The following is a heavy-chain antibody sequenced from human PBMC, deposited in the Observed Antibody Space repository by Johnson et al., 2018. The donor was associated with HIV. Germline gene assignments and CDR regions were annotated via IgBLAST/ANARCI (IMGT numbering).Heavy chain of an antibody. CDR3: ASGPTPGVAARGALGGAFDI. V-gene: IGHV3-53*01. J-gene: IGHJ3*02. D-gene: IGHD6-6*01. CDR2: IYSGGST. Sequence: VQLVESGGGLIQPGGSLRLSCAASGFTVSSNYMSWVRQAPGKGLEWVSVIYSGGSTYYADSVKGSLTISRDNSKNTLYLQMNSLRAEDTAVYYCASGPTPGVAARGALGGAFDIWGQGTMVTVSS. CDR1: GFTVSSNY.